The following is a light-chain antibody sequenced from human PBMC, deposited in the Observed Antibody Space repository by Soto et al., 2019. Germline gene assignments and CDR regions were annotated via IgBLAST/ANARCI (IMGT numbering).Light chain of an antibody. CDR2: TND. J-gene: IGLJ2*01. V-gene: IGLV1-44*01. CDR3: VAWDDSLNGYVV. Sequence: QSALTQPPSAPGTPGQRVTISCSGSSSNIGSNTVNWYQQLPGTAPKLVIHTNDQRPSGVPDRFSGSKSGTSASLAISGLHSEDEADYYCVAWDDSLNGYVVFGGGTKVTVL. CDR1: SSNIGSNT.